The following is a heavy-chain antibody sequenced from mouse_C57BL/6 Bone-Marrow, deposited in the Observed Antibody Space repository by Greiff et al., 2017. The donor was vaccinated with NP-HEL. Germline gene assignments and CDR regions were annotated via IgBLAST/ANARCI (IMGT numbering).Heavy chain of an antibody. CDR3: ARGESWGAFFDY. CDR1: GYTFRTSW. J-gene: IGHJ2*01. CDR2: IYPGDGDT. V-gene: IGHV1-82*01. Sequence: QVQLQQSGPELVKPGASVKISCKASGYTFRTSWMNWMKQSPGKGLEWIGRIYPGDGDTHYSGNFEGKASLTADKSSNSAYMQRSSLTSEDSAVYFCARGESWGAFFDYWGQGTTLTVSS. D-gene: IGHD6-1*01.